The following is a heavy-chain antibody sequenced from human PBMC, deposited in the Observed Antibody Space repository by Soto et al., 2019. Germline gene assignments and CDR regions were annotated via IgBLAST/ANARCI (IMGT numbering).Heavy chain of an antibody. CDR1: GFSLSSYG. CDR2: TWYDGRNQ. J-gene: IGHJ5*02. Sequence: QVQLVEAGGGVVQAGRSLRLSCVISGFSLSSYGMHWVRQAPGTGLEWMAVTWYDGRNQYYADSVKDRFTVSRDNSKKTVYLEINSLSVEDTAVDYCVRGDLDTGVARGRFDPWGQETLVTVSS. CDR3: VRGDLDTGVARGRFDP. D-gene: IGHD5-18*01. V-gene: IGHV3-33*01.